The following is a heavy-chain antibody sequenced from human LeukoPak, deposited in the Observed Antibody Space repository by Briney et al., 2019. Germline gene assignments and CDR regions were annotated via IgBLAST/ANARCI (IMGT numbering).Heavy chain of an antibody. Sequence: ETLSLTCTVSGGSISSYYWSWIRQPPGKGLEWIGYIYYSGSTNYNPSLKSRVTISVDTSKNQFSLKLSSVTAADTAVYYCATGYSSSWYFQHWGQGTLVTVSS. V-gene: IGHV4-59*01. CDR2: IYYSGST. D-gene: IGHD6-13*01. CDR3: ATGYSSSWYFQH. J-gene: IGHJ1*01. CDR1: GGSISSYY.